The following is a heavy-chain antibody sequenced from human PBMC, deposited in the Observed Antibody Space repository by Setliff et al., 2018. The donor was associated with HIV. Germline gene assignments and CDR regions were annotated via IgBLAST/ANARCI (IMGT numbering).Heavy chain of an antibody. V-gene: IGHV1-18*01. Sequence: ASVKVSCKASGYSLTSYSINWVRQAPGQGLEWMGWISANNGNTNYAQKLQGRVTMTTDTSTSTAYMELRSLRSDDTAVYYCARYGSGWPLWYFDLWGRGTLVTVSS. J-gene: IGHJ2*01. CDR2: ISANNGNT. CDR3: ARYGSGWPLWYFDL. CDR1: GYSLTSYS. D-gene: IGHD6-19*01.